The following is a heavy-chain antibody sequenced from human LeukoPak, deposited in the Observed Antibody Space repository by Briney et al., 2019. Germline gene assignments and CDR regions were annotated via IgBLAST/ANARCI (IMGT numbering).Heavy chain of an antibody. D-gene: IGHD3-9*01. CDR2: ISTSSNRI. Sequence: GGSLRLSCAASGFTFSSYGMNWVRQAPGKGLEWVSYISTSSNRIDYADSVKGRFTMSRDNAKNLLYLQMNSLRAEDTAVYYCAKDRVDVLTGYFYYWGQGVLVTVSS. CDR3: AKDRVDVLTGYFYY. J-gene: IGHJ4*02. V-gene: IGHV3-48*01. CDR1: GFTFSSYG.